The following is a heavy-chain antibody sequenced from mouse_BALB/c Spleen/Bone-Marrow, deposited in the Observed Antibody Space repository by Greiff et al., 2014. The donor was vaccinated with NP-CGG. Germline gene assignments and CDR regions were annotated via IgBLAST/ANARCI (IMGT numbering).Heavy chain of an antibody. D-gene: IGHD1-1*01. Sequence: VQVQQSGTVLARPGASVKMSCKASGYTFTSYWMHWVKQRPGQGLEWIGAIYPGNSDTSYNQKFKGKAKLTAVTSTSTAYMDLSSLTNEDSAVYYCTRGITTVVATRAMDYWGQGTSVTVSS. CDR3: TRGITTVVATRAMDY. CDR2: IYPGNSDT. CDR1: GYTFTSYW. V-gene: IGHV1-5*01. J-gene: IGHJ4*01.